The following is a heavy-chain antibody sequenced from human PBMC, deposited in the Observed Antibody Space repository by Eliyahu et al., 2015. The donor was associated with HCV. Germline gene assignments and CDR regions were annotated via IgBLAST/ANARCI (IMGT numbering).Heavy chain of an antibody. D-gene: IGHD2-21*01. Sequence: QVHLVQSGAEVKKPGASVKVSCKASGXSFTGYDINWMRQATGQGLEWMGWVNPNSGNTGCAQKSQGRVVMTTNTSITTAYMELTGLTSDDTAVYYCARDYSHYYGMAVWGQGTTVTVSS. J-gene: IGHJ6*02. CDR1: GXSFTGYD. CDR2: VNPNSGNT. CDR3: ARDYSHYYGMAV. V-gene: IGHV1-8*01.